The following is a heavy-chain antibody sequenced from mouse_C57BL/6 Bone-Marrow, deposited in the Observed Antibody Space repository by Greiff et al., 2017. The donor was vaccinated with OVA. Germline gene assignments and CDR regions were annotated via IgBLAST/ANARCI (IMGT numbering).Heavy chain of an antibody. CDR3: ARSHYYGSHDV. D-gene: IGHD1-1*01. CDR1: GFTFTDYY. CDR2: IRNKANGYPT. V-gene: IGHV7-3*01. Sequence: EVKVVESGGGLVQPGGSLSLSCAASGFTFTDYYMSWVRQPPGKALEWLGFIRNKANGYPTEYSASVKGRFTISRDNSQSVLSLQINALRAENSATYYCARSHYYGSHDVWGTGTTVTVSS. J-gene: IGHJ1*03.